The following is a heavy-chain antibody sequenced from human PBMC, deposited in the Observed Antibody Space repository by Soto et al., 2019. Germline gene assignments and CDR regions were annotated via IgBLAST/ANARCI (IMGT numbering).Heavy chain of an antibody. D-gene: IGHD2-15*01. CDR3: AREENCSGGTCYSEYFHR. CDR1: GYLFTAYS. V-gene: IGHV1-46*01. J-gene: IGHJ1*01. Sequence: ASVKVSCKASGYLFTAYSMHWVRLAPGQGLEWMGVVNPSGGSTKYAQNFQGRVTMTRDTSTTTIYMELSSMRSDDTAIYYCAREENCSGGTCYSEYFHRWGQGTLVTVSS. CDR2: VNPSGGST.